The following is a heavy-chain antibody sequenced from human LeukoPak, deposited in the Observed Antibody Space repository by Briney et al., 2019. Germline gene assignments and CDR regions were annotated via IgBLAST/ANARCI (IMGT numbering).Heavy chain of an antibody. D-gene: IGHD6-19*01. Sequence: PGGSLRLSCAASGFTFSSYSMNWVRQAPGKGLEWVSSISSTSSYIYYADSVKGRFTISRDNAKNSLYLQMNSLRAEDTAVYYCARVRKYSSGWYDAFDIWGQGTMVTVSS. CDR3: ARVRKYSSGWYDAFDI. J-gene: IGHJ3*02. CDR2: ISSTSSYI. V-gene: IGHV3-21*04. CDR1: GFTFSSYS.